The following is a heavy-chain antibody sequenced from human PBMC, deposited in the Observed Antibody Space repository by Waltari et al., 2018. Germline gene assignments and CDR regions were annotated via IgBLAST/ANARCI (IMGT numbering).Heavy chain of an antibody. D-gene: IGHD3-16*02. CDR3: TTDQGDSYTFYSFDY. CDR2: IKTRTDGGGAT. V-gene: IGHV3-15*01. CDR1: GFTFSNAR. J-gene: IGHJ4*02. Sequence: EVQLVESGGGLVNPGGSLRLSCAASGFTFSNARMDWVRQAPGKGLALIPRIKTRTDGGGATYSAAPVTGRFTVSRDDSKNMLYLQMSSLKTEDTAMYYCTTDQGDSYTFYSFDYWGQGTLVTVSS.